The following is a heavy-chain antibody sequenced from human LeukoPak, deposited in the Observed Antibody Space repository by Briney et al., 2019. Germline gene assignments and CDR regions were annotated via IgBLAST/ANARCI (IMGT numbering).Heavy chain of an antibody. J-gene: IGHJ4*02. CDR1: GFTFSSYA. CDR3: ARAKPSSRSPGYSSSWYSGY. Sequence: TGGSLRLSCAASGFTFSSYAMSWVRQAPGKGLEWVSAISGSGSSTYYADSVKGRFTISRDNSKNTLYLQMNSLRAEDTAVYYCARAKPSSRSPGYSSSWYSGYWGQGTPVTVSS. V-gene: IGHV3-23*01. D-gene: IGHD6-13*01. CDR2: ISGSGSST.